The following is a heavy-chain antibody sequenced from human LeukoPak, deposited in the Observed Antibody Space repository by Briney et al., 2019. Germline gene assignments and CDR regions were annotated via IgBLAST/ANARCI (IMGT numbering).Heavy chain of an antibody. CDR2: ITSNGGST. J-gene: IGHJ4*02. CDR1: GFTFSGYA. D-gene: IGHD6-19*01. Sequence: PGGSLRRSCSASGFTFSGYAMHWVRQAPGKGLEFVSAITSNGGSTYYADSVKGRFTISRDNSKNTLSLQMNSLRAEDTAVYYCVKSASAGWYTFDYWGQGTLVTVSS. CDR3: VKSASAGWYTFDY. V-gene: IGHV3-64D*09.